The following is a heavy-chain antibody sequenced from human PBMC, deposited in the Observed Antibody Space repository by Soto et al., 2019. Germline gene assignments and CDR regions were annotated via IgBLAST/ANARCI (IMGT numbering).Heavy chain of an antibody. Sequence: QVQLQESGPGLVKPSETLSLTCTVSGDSVSSVGFHWAWLRRPPGKGLEWIGYIYNGGSTYYRPSLESPMHMSLDATSNHSSLRLTSVTAADTAVYFCARAPVGLDTISYFDYWGQGKLVTGSS. CDR2: IYNGGST. CDR3: ARAPVGLDTISYFDY. CDR1: GDSVSSVGFH. D-gene: IGHD3-3*01. J-gene: IGHJ4*02. V-gene: IGHV4-30-4*01.